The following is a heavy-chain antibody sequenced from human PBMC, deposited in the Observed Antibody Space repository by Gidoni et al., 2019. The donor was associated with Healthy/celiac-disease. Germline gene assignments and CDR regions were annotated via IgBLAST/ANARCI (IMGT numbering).Heavy chain of an antibody. V-gene: IGHV3-23*01. J-gene: IGHJ6*02. Sequence: GSGGSTYYADSVKGRFTISRDNSKNTLYLQMNSLRAEDTAVYYCAKAPYSSSYVTNPYNSWYYGMDVWGQGTTVTVSS. CDR2: GSGGST. D-gene: IGHD6-13*01. CDR3: AKAPYSSSYVTNPYNSWYYGMDV.